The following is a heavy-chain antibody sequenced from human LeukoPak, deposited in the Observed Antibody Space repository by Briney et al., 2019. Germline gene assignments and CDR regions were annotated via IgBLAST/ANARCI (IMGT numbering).Heavy chain of an antibody. CDR3: ARGGVVATSDY. CDR2: ISPHNGKT. J-gene: IGHJ4*02. V-gene: IGHV1-18*01. D-gene: IGHD5-12*01. Sequence: ASVKVSCKTSGYTFISYGISWVRQAPGQGLEWLGWISPHNGKTNYAQKLQGRVTMTRDTSTSTVYMELSGLKSEDAAVYYCARGGVVATSDYWGQGTLVTVSS. CDR1: GYTFISYG.